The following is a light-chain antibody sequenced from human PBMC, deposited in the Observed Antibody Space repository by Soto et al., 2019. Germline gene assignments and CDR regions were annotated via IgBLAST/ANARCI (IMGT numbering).Light chain of an antibody. CDR2: AAS. CDR3: QQSLSTPIYS. J-gene: IGKJ2*03. V-gene: IGKV1-39*01. Sequence: DIQMTQSPSSLSASVGDRITITCRASQSISRYLNWYQHKPGKAPNLLIYAASSLQSGVPSRFAGSGSGTHFTLTISTLQPEDVGTYFCQQSLSTPIYSFGQGTKVDIK. CDR1: QSISRY.